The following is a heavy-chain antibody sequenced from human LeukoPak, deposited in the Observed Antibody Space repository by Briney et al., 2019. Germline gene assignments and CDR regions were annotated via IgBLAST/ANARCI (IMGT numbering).Heavy chain of an antibody. Sequence: GGSLRLSCAASGFTFSSYSMNWVRQAPGKGLEWVSYISSSSSTIYYADSVKGRFTISRDNAKNSLYLQMNSLRDEDTAVYYCARDGEVGATSHLADFDYWGQGTLVTVSS. CDR1: GFTFSSYS. CDR3: ARDGEVGATSHLADFDY. D-gene: IGHD1-26*01. CDR2: ISSSSSTI. J-gene: IGHJ4*02. V-gene: IGHV3-48*02.